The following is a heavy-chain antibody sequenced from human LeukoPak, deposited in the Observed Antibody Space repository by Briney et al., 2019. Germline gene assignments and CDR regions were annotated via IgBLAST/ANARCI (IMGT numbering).Heavy chain of an antibody. CDR2: ISAYNGNT. Sequence: ASVKVSCKASGFTFTSYGISWVRQAPGQGLEWMGWISAYNGNTNYAQKVQDRVTITTDASTSTAYMELRSLRSDDTALYYCARVVLYDSSGYYYAPLSYFDYWGQGTLFTVSS. J-gene: IGHJ4*02. V-gene: IGHV1-18*01. D-gene: IGHD3-22*01. CDR3: ARVVLYDSSGYYYAPLSYFDY. CDR1: GFTFTSYG.